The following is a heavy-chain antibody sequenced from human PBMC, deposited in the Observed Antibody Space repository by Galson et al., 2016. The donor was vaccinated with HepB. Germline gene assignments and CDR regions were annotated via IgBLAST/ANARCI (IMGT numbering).Heavy chain of an antibody. Sequence: SETLSLTCTVSGGSVSSDSYYWSWIRQPPGKGLEWIGYIYYSGSTRYNPSLKSRVTISLDTSQNQFSLKLSSVTAADTAVYYCARDGSGNYRNDGWFDPWGQGAQVLVSS. D-gene: IGHD3-10*01. J-gene: IGHJ5*02. CDR3: ARDGSGNYRNDGWFDP. CDR1: GGSVSSDSYY. CDR2: IYYSGST. V-gene: IGHV4-61*01.